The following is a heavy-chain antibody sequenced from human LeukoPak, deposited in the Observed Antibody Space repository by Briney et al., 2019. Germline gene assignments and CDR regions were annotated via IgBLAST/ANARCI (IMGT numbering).Heavy chain of an antibody. CDR2: IYSGGST. D-gene: IGHD1-26*01. Sequence: GGSLRLSCAASGFTVSSNYMSWVRQAPGKGLEWVSVIYSGGSTYYADSVKGRFTISRHNYKNTLYLQMNSLRAEDTAVYYCARGVSWELLPLPYFDYWGQGTLVTVSS. CDR3: ARGVSWELLPLPYFDY. J-gene: IGHJ4*02. CDR1: GFTVSSNY. V-gene: IGHV3-53*04.